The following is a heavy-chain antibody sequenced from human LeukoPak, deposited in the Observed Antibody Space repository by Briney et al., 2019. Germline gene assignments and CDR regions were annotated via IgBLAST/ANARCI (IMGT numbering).Heavy chain of an antibody. CDR3: AREPYYGPQSGMGV. CDR2: IYGSGIT. V-gene: IGHV4-4*07. J-gene: IGHJ6*02. D-gene: IGHD3-10*01. Sequence: PSETLSLTCTVSGGSISSYYWSWIRQPAGRGLEWIGRIYGSGITDYNPSLKSRVTMSVDTSKNQFSLRLSSVTAADTAVYYCAREPYYGPQSGMGVWGQGTTVTVSS. CDR1: GGSISSYY.